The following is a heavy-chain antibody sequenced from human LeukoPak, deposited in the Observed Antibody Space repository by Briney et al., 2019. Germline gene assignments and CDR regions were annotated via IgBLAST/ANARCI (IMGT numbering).Heavy chain of an antibody. Sequence: ASVKVSCKASGYTFSGYYIHWMRQAPGQGLEWLGWIHTSNGATKYAQKFQGRVTMTTDTPFATVYMELSRLTSDDTAVYYCARDPPLWTGWYFDLWGRGTLVIVSS. J-gene: IGHJ2*01. D-gene: IGHD3/OR15-3a*01. V-gene: IGHV1-2*02. CDR2: IHTSNGAT. CDR1: GYTFSGYY. CDR3: ARDPPLWTGWYFDL.